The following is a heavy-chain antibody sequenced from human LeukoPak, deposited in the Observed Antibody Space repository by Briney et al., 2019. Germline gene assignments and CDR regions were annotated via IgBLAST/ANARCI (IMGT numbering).Heavy chain of an antibody. Sequence: SETLSLTCTVSGGSISSSSYYWGWIRQPPGKGLEWIGSIYYSGSTYYNPSLKSRVTISVDTSKNQFSLKLSSVTAADTAVYYCARDLVDYYGSGSYYNENFDYWGQGTLVTVSS. CDR3: ARDLVDYYGSGSYYNENFDY. D-gene: IGHD3-10*01. J-gene: IGHJ4*02. CDR1: GGSISSSSYY. CDR2: IYYSGST. V-gene: IGHV4-39*07.